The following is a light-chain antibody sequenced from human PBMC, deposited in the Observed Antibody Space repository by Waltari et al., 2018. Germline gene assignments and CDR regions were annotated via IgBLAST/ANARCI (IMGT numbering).Light chain of an antibody. CDR3: NSYTSSSTLV. Sequence: QSALTQPASVSGSPGQSITISCTGTSSDVGAYNYVSWYQQHPGRAPKLRIYEVSKRPSGVSNRFSGSKSGNTASLTISGLQAEDEADYYCNSYTSSSTLVFGGGTKLTVL. CDR2: EVS. J-gene: IGLJ2*01. CDR1: SSDVGAYNY. V-gene: IGLV2-14*01.